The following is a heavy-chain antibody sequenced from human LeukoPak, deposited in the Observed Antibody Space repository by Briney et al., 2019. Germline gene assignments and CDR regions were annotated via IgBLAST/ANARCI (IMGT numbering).Heavy chain of an antibody. V-gene: IGHV3-23*01. D-gene: IGHD7-27*01. CDR3: ASKTGVYFDY. J-gene: IGHJ4*02. Sequence: PGGSLRLSCAASGFTFSSYAMSWVRQAPGMGLEWVSAISGSGGSTYYADSVKGRFTISRDNSKNTLYLQMNSLRAEDTAVYYCASKTGVYFDYWGQGTLVTVSS. CDR1: GFTFSSYA. CDR2: ISGSGGST.